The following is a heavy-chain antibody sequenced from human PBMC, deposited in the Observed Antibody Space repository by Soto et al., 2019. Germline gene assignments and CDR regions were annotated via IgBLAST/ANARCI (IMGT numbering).Heavy chain of an antibody. CDR1: GFTFSSYS. CDR3: ARRIAVAGNLDY. D-gene: IGHD6-19*01. J-gene: IGHJ4*02. CDR2: ISSSSYI. V-gene: IGHV3-21*01. Sequence: EVQLVESGGGLVKPGGSLRLSCAASGFTFSSYSMNWVRQAPGKGLEWVSSISSSSYIYYADSVKGRFTISRDNAKNSLYLQMNSLRAEDTAVYYCARRIAVAGNLDYWGQGTLVTVSS.